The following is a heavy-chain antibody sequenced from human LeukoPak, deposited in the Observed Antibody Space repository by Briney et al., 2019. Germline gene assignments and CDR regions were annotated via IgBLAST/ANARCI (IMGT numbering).Heavy chain of an antibody. CDR3: ARETSQKGAHYMDV. J-gene: IGHJ6*03. CDR1: GGSISSYY. V-gene: IGHV4-59*01. Sequence: SETLSLTCTVSGGSISSYYWSWIRQPPGKGLKWIGNIYYSGYTTYSPSLRSRVTISVNTSKNQFSLKLSSVTAADTAVYYCARETSQKGAHYMDVWGKGTTVTVSS. CDR2: IYYSGYT. D-gene: IGHD3-16*01.